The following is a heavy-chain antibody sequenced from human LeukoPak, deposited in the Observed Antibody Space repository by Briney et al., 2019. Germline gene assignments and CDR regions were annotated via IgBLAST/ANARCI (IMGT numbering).Heavy chain of an antibody. J-gene: IGHJ4*02. CDR3: ARDQYDTWSRRGNFDS. Sequence: GGSLRLSCVASGFTFSSYSMNWVGQAPGKGLEWVSSISSSSTYMFYGDSMKGRFTISRDNAKSSLYLQMNSLRVEDTAVFYCARDQYDTWSRRGNFDSWGQGTLVIVSS. CDR2: ISSSSTYM. V-gene: IGHV3-21*04. CDR1: GFTFSSYS. D-gene: IGHD3-3*01.